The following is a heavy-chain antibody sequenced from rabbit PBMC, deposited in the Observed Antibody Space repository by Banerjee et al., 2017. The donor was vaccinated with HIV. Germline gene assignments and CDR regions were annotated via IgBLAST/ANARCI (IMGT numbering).Heavy chain of an antibody. CDR1: GIGFNTYYS. Sequence: QQQVEESGGGLVKPGGTLTLTCKASGIGFNTYYSMCWVRQAPGKGLEWIACIYTADGSTYYASWVNGRFTISRSTSLETVDLQMTSLTAADTATYFCAKGYAAYVGYGFARLDLWGPGTLVTVS. J-gene: IGHJ4*01. CDR3: AKGYAAYVGYGFARLDL. CDR2: IYTADGST. V-gene: IGHV1S43*01. D-gene: IGHD6-1*01.